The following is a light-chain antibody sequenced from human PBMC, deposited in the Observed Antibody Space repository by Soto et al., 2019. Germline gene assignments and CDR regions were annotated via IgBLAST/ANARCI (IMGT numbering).Light chain of an antibody. CDR2: STD. J-gene: IGLJ2*01. CDR3: ATWDDRLNGVV. CDR1: SSNIGSTT. V-gene: IGLV1-44*01. Sequence: QSVLTQPPSASGTPGQRVTISWSGSSSNIGSTTVNWYQQLPGTAPQVLIFSTDQRPSGVPDRFSGSKSGTSASLAISGLQSEDEADYYCATWDDRLNGVVFGGGTTVTVL.